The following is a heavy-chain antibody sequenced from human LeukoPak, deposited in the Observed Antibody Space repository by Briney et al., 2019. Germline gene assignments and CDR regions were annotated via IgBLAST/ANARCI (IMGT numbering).Heavy chain of an antibody. CDR2: ISYDGSNK. CDR3: ARDMATVHTGEY. V-gene: IGHV3-30-3*01. D-gene: IGHD4-17*01. CDR1: GFTFRSYA. J-gene: IGHJ4*02. Sequence: GGSLRLSCAASGFTFRSYAMRWVRQAPGKGLEWVAVISYDGSNKYYADSVKGRFTISRDNSKNTLYLQMNSLRAEDTAVYYCARDMATVHTGEYWGQGTLVTASS.